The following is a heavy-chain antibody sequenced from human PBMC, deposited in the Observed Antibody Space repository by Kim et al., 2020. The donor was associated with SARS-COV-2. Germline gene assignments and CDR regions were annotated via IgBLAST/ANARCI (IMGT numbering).Heavy chain of an antibody. V-gene: IGHV3-11*05. CDR2: ISGSNSYT. CDR1: GFIFSDYY. D-gene: IGHD6-13*01. J-gene: IGHJ4*02. CDR3: ARVSLGGSSWYYFDY. Sequence: GGSLRLSCAASGFIFSDYYMSWIRQAPGKGLEWVSYISGSNSYTNYADSVKGRFTISRDNAKNSLYLQMNSLRAEDTAVYYCARVSLGGSSWYYFDYWGQGTLFTVSS.